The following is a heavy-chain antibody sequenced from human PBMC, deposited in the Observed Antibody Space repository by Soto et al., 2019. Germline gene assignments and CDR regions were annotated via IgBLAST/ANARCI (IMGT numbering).Heavy chain of an antibody. CDR1: GYTLTELS. D-gene: IGHD3-3*01. Sequence: GASVKVSCKVSGYTLTELSMHWVRQAPGKGLEWMGGFDPEDGETIYAQKFQGRVTMTEDTSTDTAYMELSSLRPEDTAAYYCARSGYYDFWSGYYYYYMDVWGKGTTVTVSS. CDR2: FDPEDGET. V-gene: IGHV1-24*01. CDR3: ARSGYYDFWSGYYYYYMDV. J-gene: IGHJ6*03.